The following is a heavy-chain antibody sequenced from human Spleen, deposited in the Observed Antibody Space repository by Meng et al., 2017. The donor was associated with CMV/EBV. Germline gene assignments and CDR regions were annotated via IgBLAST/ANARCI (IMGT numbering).Heavy chain of an antibody. J-gene: IGHJ6*02. V-gene: IGHV3-73*01. CDR3: TRQGQAPRSAPDHHYYYYGMDV. CDR1: GFTLSGSA. Sequence: GESLKISCAASGFTLSGSAMHWVRQASGKGLEWVGRIRNKANNYATAYAASVKGRLTLSRDDSKNTAYLQMNSLKTEDTAVYYCTRQGQAPRSAPDHHYYYYGMDVWGRGTTVTVSS. CDR2: IRNKANNYAT.